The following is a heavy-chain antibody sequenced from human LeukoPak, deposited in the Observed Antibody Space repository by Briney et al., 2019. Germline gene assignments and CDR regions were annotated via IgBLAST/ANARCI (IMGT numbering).Heavy chain of an antibody. CDR2: ISSSGSTI. D-gene: IGHD6-13*01. CDR1: GFTFSSYE. CDR3: ARDRIAAADLGGYYFDY. Sequence: GGSLRLSCAASGFTFSSYEMNWVRQAPGKGLEWVSYISSSGSTIYYADSVKGRFTISRDNAKNSLYLQMNSLRAEDTAVYYCARDRIAAADLGGYYFDYWGQGTLVTVSS. V-gene: IGHV3-48*03. J-gene: IGHJ4*02.